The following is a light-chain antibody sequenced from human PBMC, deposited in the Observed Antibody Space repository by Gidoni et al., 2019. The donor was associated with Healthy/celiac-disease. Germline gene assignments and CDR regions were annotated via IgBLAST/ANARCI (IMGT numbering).Light chain of an antibody. Sequence: EIVLPQSPATLSLSPGARATLSCRASQSVSSYLAWYQQKPGQAPRLLIYDASNRATGIPARFRGSGSGTDFTLTISSLEPEDFAVYYCQQRSNWITFGQGTRLEIK. CDR3: QQRSNWIT. CDR1: QSVSSY. J-gene: IGKJ5*01. CDR2: DAS. V-gene: IGKV3-11*01.